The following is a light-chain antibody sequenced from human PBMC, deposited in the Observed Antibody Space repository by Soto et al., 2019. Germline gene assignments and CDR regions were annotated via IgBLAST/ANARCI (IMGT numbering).Light chain of an antibody. V-gene: IGKV3-15*01. CDR3: QHYHNWPMT. Sequence: EIVMTQSPATLSVSPGERATLSCRASESVRSNLAWYQQKPGQAPGLLIYGSSTRATGIPARFSGSGSGTEFTLTTSSLHSEAFAVYYCQHYHNWPMTFGQGTRLEIK. CDR1: ESVRSN. J-gene: IGKJ5*01. CDR2: GSS.